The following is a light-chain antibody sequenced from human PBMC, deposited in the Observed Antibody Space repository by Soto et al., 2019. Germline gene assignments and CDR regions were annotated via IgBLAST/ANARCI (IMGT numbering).Light chain of an antibody. Sequence: DIQMTQSPSTLSASVGDRVTITCRASQSISSWLAWYQQKPGKAPKLLIYDASSLESGVPSRFSGSGSDTDFTLTINNLQPDGFATDHCQQYKRDSLAFGGGTKVEIK. CDR1: QSISSW. CDR3: QQYKRDSLA. CDR2: DAS. J-gene: IGKJ4*01. V-gene: IGKV1-5*01.